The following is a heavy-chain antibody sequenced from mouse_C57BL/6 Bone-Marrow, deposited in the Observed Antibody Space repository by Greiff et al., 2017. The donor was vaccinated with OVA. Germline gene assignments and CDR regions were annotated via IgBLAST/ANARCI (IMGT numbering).Heavy chain of an antibody. CDR1: GYTFTGYW. CDR3: ARFRIYDGYFYYAMDY. D-gene: IGHD2-3*01. CDR2: IFPGSGST. Sequence: VQLQQSGAELMKPGASVKLSCKATGYTFTGYWIEWVKQRPGHGLEWIGEIFPGSGSTNYNEKIKGKATFTADTSSNTAYIQLSSLTTEDSAIYYCARFRIYDGYFYYAMDYWGQGTSVTVSS. V-gene: IGHV1-9*01. J-gene: IGHJ4*01.